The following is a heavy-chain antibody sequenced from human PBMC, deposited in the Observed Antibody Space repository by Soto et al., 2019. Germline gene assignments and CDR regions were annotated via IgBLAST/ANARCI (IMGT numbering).Heavy chain of an antibody. CDR3: VKDPWEY. CDR1: GFSVSSQY. D-gene: IGHD1-26*01. V-gene: IGHV3-53*04. Sequence: EVQVVESGGGLVQPGGSLRLSCAASGFSVSSQYMSWVRQAPGKGLEWVSDIYTDGGRNYADAVKGRFTISRDNSENTLYLQMSSLRTEDTAMYYCVKDPWEYWGQGTLVTVSS. CDR2: IYTDGGR. J-gene: IGHJ4*02.